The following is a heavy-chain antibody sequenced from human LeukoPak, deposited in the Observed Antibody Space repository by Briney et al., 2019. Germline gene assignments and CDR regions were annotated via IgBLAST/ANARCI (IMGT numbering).Heavy chain of an antibody. CDR1: GFTFSSYT. J-gene: IGHJ4*02. CDR2: ISSSSSYI. D-gene: IGHD3-22*01. Sequence: GGSLRLSCAASGFTFSSYTMNWVRQAPGKGLEWVSSISSSSSYIYYADSVKGRFTISRDNAKNSLYLQMNSLRAEDTAVYYCARDCYDSLEVQFDYWGQGTLVTVSS. CDR3: ARDCYDSLEVQFDY. V-gene: IGHV3-21*01.